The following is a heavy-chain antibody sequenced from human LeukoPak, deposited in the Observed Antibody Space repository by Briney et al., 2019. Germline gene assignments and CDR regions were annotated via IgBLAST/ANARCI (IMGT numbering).Heavy chain of an antibody. Sequence: GGSLRLSCAASGFTFSGSAMHWVRQASGKGLEWVGRIGSKANSYATPYAASVKGRFTISRDDSKNTAYLQMSSLGTEDTAVYYCAKDSNWILFDDWGQGTLVTVSS. CDR1: GFTFSGSA. CDR3: AKDSNWILFDD. J-gene: IGHJ4*02. CDR2: IGSKANSYAT. V-gene: IGHV3-73*01. D-gene: IGHD2-2*03.